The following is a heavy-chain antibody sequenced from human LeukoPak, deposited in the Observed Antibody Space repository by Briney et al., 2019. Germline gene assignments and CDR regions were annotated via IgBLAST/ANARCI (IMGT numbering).Heavy chain of an antibody. J-gene: IGHJ5*02. CDR2: IYTSGST. D-gene: IGHD6-13*01. V-gene: IGHV4-4*07. Sequence: SETLSLTCTVSGGSISSYYWSSIRQPAGKGLEWIGRIYTSGSTNYNPSLKSRVTMSVDTSKNQFSLKLSSVTAADTAVYYCARDLLREYSSSWFDPWGQGTLVTVSS. CDR3: ARDLLREYSSSWFDP. CDR1: GGSISSYY.